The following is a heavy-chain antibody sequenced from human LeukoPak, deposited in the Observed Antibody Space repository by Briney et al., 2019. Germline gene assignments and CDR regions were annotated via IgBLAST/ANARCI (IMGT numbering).Heavy chain of an antibody. V-gene: IGHV3-21*01. J-gene: IGHJ3*02. Sequence: PGGSLRLSCAASGFTFSSYSMNWVRQAPGKGLEWVSSISSSSSYIYYADSVKGRFTISRDNAKNSLYLQMNSLRAEDTAVYYCARGYTAMPWGAFDIWGQGTMVTVSS. CDR2: ISSSSSYI. CDR1: GFTFSSYS. D-gene: IGHD5-18*01. CDR3: ARGYTAMPWGAFDI.